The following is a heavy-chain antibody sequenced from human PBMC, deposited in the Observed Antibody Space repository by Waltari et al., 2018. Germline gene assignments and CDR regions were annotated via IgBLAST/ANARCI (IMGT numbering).Heavy chain of an antibody. V-gene: IGHV4-34*01. Sequence: QVQLQQWGAGLLKPSETLSLTCAVYGGSFSGYYWSWIRQPPGKGLEWMGEINHSGSTNYNPSVTSRVTISVDTSKNQFSLKLSSVTAADTAVYYCAIELVNGELLLDDYWGQGTLVTVSS. CDR2: INHSGST. J-gene: IGHJ4*02. D-gene: IGHD1-26*01. CDR3: AIELVNGELLLDDY. CDR1: GGSFSGYY.